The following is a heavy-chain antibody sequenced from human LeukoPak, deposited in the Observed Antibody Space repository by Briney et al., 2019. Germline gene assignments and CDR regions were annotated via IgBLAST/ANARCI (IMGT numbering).Heavy chain of an antibody. V-gene: IGHV1-18*01. Sequence: ASVKVSCKASGYTFTSYGISWVRQAPGQGLEWMGWISAYNGNTNYAQKLQGRVTMTTDTSTSPAYMELRSLRSDDTAVYYCARDFYSHDYGETNDAFDIWGQGTMVTVSS. CDR2: ISAYNGNT. CDR3: ARDFYSHDYGETNDAFDI. CDR1: GYTFTSYG. J-gene: IGHJ3*02. D-gene: IGHD4-17*01.